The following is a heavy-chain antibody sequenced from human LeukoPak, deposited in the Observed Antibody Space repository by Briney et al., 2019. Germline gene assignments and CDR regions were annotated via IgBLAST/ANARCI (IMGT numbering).Heavy chain of an antibody. CDR1: GGSFSGYY. V-gene: IGHV4-34*01. Sequence: SETLSLTCAVYGGSFSGYYWSWIRQPPGKGLEWIGSIYYSGSTYYNPSLKSRVTISVDTSKNQFSLKLSSVTAADTAVYYCARRRYDFWSGYNNWFDPWGQGTLVTVSS. J-gene: IGHJ5*02. D-gene: IGHD3-3*01. CDR3: ARRRYDFWSGYNNWFDP. CDR2: IYYSGST.